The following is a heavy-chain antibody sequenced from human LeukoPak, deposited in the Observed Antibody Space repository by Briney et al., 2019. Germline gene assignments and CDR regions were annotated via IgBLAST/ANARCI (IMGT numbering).Heavy chain of an antibody. CDR3: ARVVSDAFDI. Sequence: SETLSLTCTVSGGSISSYYWSWIRQPPGEGLEWIEYIYYSGSTNYNPSLKSRGTISVDTSKNQFSLKLSSVTAADTAVYYCARVVSDAFDIWGQGTMVTVSS. CDR2: IYYSGST. J-gene: IGHJ3*02. V-gene: IGHV4-59*01. CDR1: GGSISSYY.